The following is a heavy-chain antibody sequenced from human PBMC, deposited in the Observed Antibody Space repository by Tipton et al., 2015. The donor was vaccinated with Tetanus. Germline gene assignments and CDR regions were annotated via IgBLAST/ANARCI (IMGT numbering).Heavy chain of an antibody. Sequence: TLSLTCTLSGGSISSYYWSWIRQPPGKGLEWIGYIYYSGSTNYNPSLKSRVTISVDTSKNQFSLKLSSVTAADTAVYYCARAGGGSWGNFDYWGQGTLVTVSS. D-gene: IGHD6-13*01. J-gene: IGHJ4*02. CDR1: GGSISSYY. CDR2: IYYSGST. V-gene: IGHV4-59*01. CDR3: ARAGGGSWGNFDY.